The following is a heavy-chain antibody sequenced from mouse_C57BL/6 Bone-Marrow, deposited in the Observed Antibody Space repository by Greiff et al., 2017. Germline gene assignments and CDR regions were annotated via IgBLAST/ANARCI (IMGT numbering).Heavy chain of an antibody. CDR1: GFNIQDDY. CDR3: TTDTTVVAPAY. V-gene: IGHV14-4*01. D-gene: IGHD1-1*01. J-gene: IGHJ3*01. CDR2: LDPENGDT. Sequence: EVMLVESGAELVRPGASVKLSCTASGFNIQDDYMHWVKQRPEQGLEWIRCLDPENGDTEYASKFQGKATITAATSSNTAYLQLSSLTSEDTAVYYCTTDTTVVAPAYWGQGTLVTVSA.